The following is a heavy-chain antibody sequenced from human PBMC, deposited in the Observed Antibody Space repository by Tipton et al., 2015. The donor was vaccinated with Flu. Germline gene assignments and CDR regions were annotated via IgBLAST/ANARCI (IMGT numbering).Heavy chain of an antibody. CDR2: ISNSGSS. CDR3: ARSSRGWYRAMFD. V-gene: IGHV4-59*01. CDR1: GDSISSFY. Sequence: TLSLTCSVSGDSISSFYWSWIRQPPGKGLEWIAYISNSGSSNYNPSLKSRITVSVDTSKNQFSLILSSVTAADTAVYYCARSSRGWYRAMFDWGQGTLVTVS. D-gene: IGHD6-19*01. J-gene: IGHJ4*02.